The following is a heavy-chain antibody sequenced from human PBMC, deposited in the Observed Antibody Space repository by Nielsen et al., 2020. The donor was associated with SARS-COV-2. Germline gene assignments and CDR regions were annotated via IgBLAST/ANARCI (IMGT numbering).Heavy chain of an antibody. Sequence: WIRQPPGKGLEWVSGINWNGGSTGYADSVKGRFTISRDNAKNSLYLQMNSLRAEDTAVYYCARVTTNYDILKGYYYGMDVWGQGTTVTVSS. CDR3: ARVTTNYDILKGYYYGMDV. D-gene: IGHD3-9*01. V-gene: IGHV3-20*03. J-gene: IGHJ6*02. CDR2: INWNGGST.